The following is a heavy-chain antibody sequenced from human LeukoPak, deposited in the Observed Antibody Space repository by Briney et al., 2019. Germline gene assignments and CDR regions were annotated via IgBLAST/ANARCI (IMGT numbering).Heavy chain of an antibody. CDR1: GGSISSGNYY. Sequence: SETLSLTCTVSGGSISSGNYYWSWIRQPAGKGLEWIGRIYTSGSTNYNPSLKSRVTISVDTSKNQFSLKLSSVTAADTAVYYCASSDSSGYYSRWDAFDIWGQGTMVTVSS. CDR2: IYTSGST. J-gene: IGHJ3*02. CDR3: ASSDSSGYYSRWDAFDI. V-gene: IGHV4-61*02. D-gene: IGHD3-22*01.